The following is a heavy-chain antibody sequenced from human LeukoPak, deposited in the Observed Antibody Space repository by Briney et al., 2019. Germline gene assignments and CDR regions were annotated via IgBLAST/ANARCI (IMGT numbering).Heavy chain of an antibody. CDR3: ARGGVATNVKN. D-gene: IGHD5-12*01. CDR1: GVSISNYY. J-gene: IGHJ4*02. CDR2: IYSTGST. V-gene: IGHV4-4*07. Sequence: SETLSLTCTVSGVSISNYYWSWIRQPAGKGLEWIGRIYSTGSTNYNPSLKSRVTMSLDTSKNQFSLSLSSVTAADTAVYYCARGGVATNVKNWGQGTLVTVSS.